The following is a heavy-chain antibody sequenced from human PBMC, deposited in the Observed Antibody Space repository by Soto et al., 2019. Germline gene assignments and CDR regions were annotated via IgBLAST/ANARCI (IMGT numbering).Heavy chain of an antibody. CDR2: IRSRANSYAT. D-gene: IGHD2-15*01. V-gene: IGHV3-73*01. J-gene: IGHJ4*02. Sequence: PRGSLRLSCAASGFKFSGSAMHWVRQASGKGLEWVGRIRSRANSYATVYGASVKGRFTISRDDAKNTAYLQMNSLKTEDTAVYYCNRHYCSGGICFDYWGQGTLVTVSS. CDR1: GFKFSGSA. CDR3: NRHYCSGGICFDY.